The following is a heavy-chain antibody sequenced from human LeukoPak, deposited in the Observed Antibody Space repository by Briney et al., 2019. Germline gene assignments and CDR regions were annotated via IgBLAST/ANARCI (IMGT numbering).Heavy chain of an antibody. CDR2: IIPILGIA. CDR1: GGTFSSYA. J-gene: IGHJ6*02. V-gene: IGHV1-69*04. CDR3: ARDSRYYYYYGMDV. Sequence: ASVKVSCTASGGTFSSYAISWVRQAPGQGLEWMGRIIPILGIANYAQKFQGRVTITADKSTSTAYMELSSLRSEDTAVYYCARDSRYYYYYGMDVWGQGTTVTVSS. D-gene: IGHD2-21*02.